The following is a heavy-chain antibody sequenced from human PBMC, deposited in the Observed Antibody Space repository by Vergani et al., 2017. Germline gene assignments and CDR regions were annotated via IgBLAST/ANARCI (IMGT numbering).Heavy chain of an antibody. D-gene: IGHD6-13*01. Sequence: QVQLQESGPGLVKPSETLSLTCTVSGGSISSYNWSWIRQPPGKGLEWIGYIYYSGSTNYNPSLKSRVTISVDTSKNQFSLKLSSVTAADTAVYYCARDWLAAAGRGGWFDPWGQGTLVTVSS. CDR3: ARDWLAAAGRGGWFDP. V-gene: IGHV4-59*01. J-gene: IGHJ5*02. CDR2: IYYSGST. CDR1: GGSISSYN.